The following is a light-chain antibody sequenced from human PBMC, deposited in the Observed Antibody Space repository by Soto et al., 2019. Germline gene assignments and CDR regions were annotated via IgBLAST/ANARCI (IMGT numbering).Light chain of an antibody. CDR2: GNS. V-gene: IGLV1-40*01. CDR1: SSNIGAGYD. CDR3: QSYDSSLSGSVV. Sequence: QLVLTQPPSVSGAPGQRVTISCTGSSSNIGAGYDVHWYQQLPGTAPKLLIYGNSNRPSGVPDRFSGSKSGTSASLAITGLQAEDDADYYCQSYDSSLSGSVVFGGGTKVTVL. J-gene: IGLJ2*01.